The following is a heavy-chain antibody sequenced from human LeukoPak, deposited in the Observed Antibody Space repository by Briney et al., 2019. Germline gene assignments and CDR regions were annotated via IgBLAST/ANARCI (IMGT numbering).Heavy chain of an antibody. CDR1: GYSISSGYY. CDR2: IYHSGST. J-gene: IGHJ4*02. D-gene: IGHD5-18*01. V-gene: IGHV4-38-2*01. CDR3: ARRLTAMAGFDY. Sequence: PSETLSLTCAVSGYSISSGYYWGWIRQPPGKGVEWIGSIYHSGSTYYNPSLKSRVTISVDTSKNQFSLKLSSVTAADTAVYYCARRLTAMAGFDYGGQGTLVTVSS.